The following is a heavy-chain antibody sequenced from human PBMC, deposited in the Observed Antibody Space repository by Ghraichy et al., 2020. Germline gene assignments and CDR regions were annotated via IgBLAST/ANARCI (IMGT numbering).Heavy chain of an antibody. CDR1: GLSFRSCE. J-gene: IGHJ4*02. D-gene: IGHD3-22*01. Sequence: SLRLSCVASGLSFRSCEMNWVRQAPGRGLEWVAYIGTIGTTTFYADSVKGRFTVSRDNAKNSLYLQMDSLRADDTALYYCAPYDSSAYWGRGTLVTVSS. CDR3: APYDSSAY. V-gene: IGHV3-48*03. CDR2: IGTIGTTT.